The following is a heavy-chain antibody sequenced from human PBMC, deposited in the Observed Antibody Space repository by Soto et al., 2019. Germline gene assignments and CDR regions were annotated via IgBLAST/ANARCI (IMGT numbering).Heavy chain of an antibody. CDR1: GYTFTSYD. V-gene: IGHV1-8*01. J-gene: IGHJ4*02. D-gene: IGHD2-15*01. CDR2: MNPNSGNT. CDR3: ATIGALGYCSGGSCPPEGYYFDY. Sequence: ASVKVSWKASGYTFTSYDINWVRQATGQGLEWMGWMNPNSGNTGYAQKFQGRVTMTRNTSISTAYMELSSLRSEDTAVYYCATIGALGYCSGGSCPPEGYYFDYWGQGTLVTVSS.